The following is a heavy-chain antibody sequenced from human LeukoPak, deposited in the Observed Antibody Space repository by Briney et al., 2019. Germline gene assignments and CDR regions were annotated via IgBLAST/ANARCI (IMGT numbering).Heavy chain of an antibody. CDR3: ARNQLTGLSSGFDP. V-gene: IGHV4-59*08. J-gene: IGHJ5*02. CDR2: IYYSGST. D-gene: IGHD7-27*01. Sequence: SETLSLTCTVSGGSISSYYWSWIRQPPGKGLEWIGYIYYSGSTNYNPSLKSRVTISVDTSKNQFSLKLSSVTAADTAVYYCARNQLTGLSSGFDPWGQGTLVTVSS. CDR1: GGSISSYY.